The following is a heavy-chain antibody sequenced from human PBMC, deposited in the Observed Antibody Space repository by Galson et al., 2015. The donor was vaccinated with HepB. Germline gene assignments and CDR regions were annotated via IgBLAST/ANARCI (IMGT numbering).Heavy chain of an antibody. Sequence: SVKVSCKASGYTFNTYFITWVRQAPGQGLEWMGWISGYKGNTNYAQKLQGRVTMTTDTSTATAYMELRGLRSDDTAVYYCARGASTGYSYGDAFDVWGQGTMVAVSS. V-gene: IGHV1-18*04. CDR2: ISGYKGNT. CDR1: GYTFNTYF. J-gene: IGHJ3*01. D-gene: IGHD3-22*01. CDR3: ARGASTGYSYGDAFDV.